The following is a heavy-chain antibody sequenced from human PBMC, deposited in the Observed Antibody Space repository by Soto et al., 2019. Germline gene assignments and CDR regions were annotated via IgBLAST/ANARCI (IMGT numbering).Heavy chain of an antibody. V-gene: IGHV4-39*01. CDR3: ARHVLWFGELLPTYFDY. D-gene: IGHD3-10*01. CDR1: GGSISSSSYY. J-gene: IGHJ4*02. Sequence: SETLSLTCTVSGGSISSSSYYWGWIRQPPGKGLEWIGSIYYSGSTYYNPSLKSRVTISVDTSKNQFSLKLSSVTAADTAVYYCARHVLWFGELLPTYFDYWGQGTLVTVSS. CDR2: IYYSGST.